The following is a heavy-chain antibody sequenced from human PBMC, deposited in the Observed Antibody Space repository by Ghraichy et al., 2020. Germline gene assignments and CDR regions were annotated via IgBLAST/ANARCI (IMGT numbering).Heavy chain of an antibody. CDR2: INHSGST. CDR1: GGSFSGYY. D-gene: IGHD3-3*01. J-gene: IGHJ4*02. Sequence: SETLSLTCAVYGGSFSGYYWSWIRQPPGKGLEWIGEINHSGSTNYNPSLKSRVTISVDTSKNQFSLKLSSVTAADTAVYYCARHRFSPYFDYWGQRTLVTVSS. V-gene: IGHV4-34*01. CDR3: ARHRFSPYFDY.